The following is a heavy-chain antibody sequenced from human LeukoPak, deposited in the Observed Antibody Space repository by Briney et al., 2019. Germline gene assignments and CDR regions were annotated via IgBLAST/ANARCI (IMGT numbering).Heavy chain of an antibody. V-gene: IGHV1-46*01. CDR2: INPSGGST. D-gene: IGHD3-22*01. Sequence: GASVKVSCKASGYTFTSYYMHWVRQAPGQGLEWMGIINPSGGSTSYAQKFRGRVTMTRDTSTSTVYMELSSLRSEDTAVYYCARERGGYYYDSSGYSLGFWGQGTLVTVSS. CDR1: GYTFTSYY. J-gene: IGHJ4*02. CDR3: ARERGGYYYDSSGYSLGF.